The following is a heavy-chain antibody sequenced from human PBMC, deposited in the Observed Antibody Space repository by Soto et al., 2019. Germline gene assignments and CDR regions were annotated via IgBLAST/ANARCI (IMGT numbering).Heavy chain of an antibody. D-gene: IGHD5-12*01. CDR1: GFTFSNAW. V-gene: IGHV3-15*01. CDR2: IKSKTDDGTT. Sequence: EVQLVESGGGLVKPGGSLRLSCAASGFTFSNAWMSWVRQAPGKGLEWVGRIKSKTDDGTTDYAAPVKGRFTISRDDSKSTLYLHKNSLYAEDTAVYYCATDPATIWVADAFDIWGQGTMDTVSS. J-gene: IGHJ3*02. CDR3: ATDPATIWVADAFDI.